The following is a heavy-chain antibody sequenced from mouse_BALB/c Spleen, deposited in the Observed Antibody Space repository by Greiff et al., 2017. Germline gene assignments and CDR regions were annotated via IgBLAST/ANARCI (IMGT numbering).Heavy chain of an antibody. J-gene: IGHJ2*01. V-gene: IGHV5-17*02. CDR3: ARDWDVVYFDY. CDR2: ISSGSSTI. Sequence: EVKLVESGGGLVQPGGSRKLSCAASGFTFSSFGMHWVRQAPEKGLEWVAYISSGSSTIYYADTVKGRFTISRDNPKNTLFLQMTSLRSEDTAMYYCARDWDVVYFDYWGQGTTLTVSS. CDR1: GFTFSSFG. D-gene: IGHD4-1*01.